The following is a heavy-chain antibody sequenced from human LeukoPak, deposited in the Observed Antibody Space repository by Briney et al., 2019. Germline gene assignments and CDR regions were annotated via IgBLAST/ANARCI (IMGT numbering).Heavy chain of an antibody. Sequence: PGGSLRLSCAASGFTFSSYGMHWVRQAPGKGLEWVAVISYDGSNKYYADSVKGRFTISRDNSKNTLYLQMNSLRAEDTAVYYCARAAYSSSWYVTDPYYFDYWGQGTLVTVSS. CDR1: GFTFSSYG. CDR2: ISYDGSNK. J-gene: IGHJ4*02. D-gene: IGHD6-13*01. V-gene: IGHV3-30*03. CDR3: ARAAYSSSWYVTDPYYFDY.